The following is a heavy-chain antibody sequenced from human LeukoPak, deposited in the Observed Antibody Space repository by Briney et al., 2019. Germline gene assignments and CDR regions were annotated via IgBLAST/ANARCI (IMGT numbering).Heavy chain of an antibody. J-gene: IGHJ5*02. CDR1: GGSISSYY. D-gene: IGHD3-10*01. CDR2: IYTSGST. CDR3: AREHTRSYGSGSYYNEDDWFDP. V-gene: IGHV4-4*07. Sequence: SETLSLTCTVSGGSISSYYWSWIRQPAGKGLEWIGRIYTSGSTNYNPSLKSRVTMSVDTSKNQFSLQLSSVTAADTAVYYCAREHTRSYGSGSYYNEDDWFDPWGQGTLVTVSS.